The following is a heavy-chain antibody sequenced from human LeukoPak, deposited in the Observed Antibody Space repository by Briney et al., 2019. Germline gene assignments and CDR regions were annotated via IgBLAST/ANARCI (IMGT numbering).Heavy chain of an antibody. CDR3: ARPQDYGDGAFDI. CDR2: IYSSGTT. D-gene: IGHD4-17*01. V-gene: IGHV4-4*07. CDR1: GGSISTYY. J-gene: IGHJ3*02. Sequence: PSETLSLTCTVSGGSISTYYWSWIRQPAGKGLEWIGRIYSSGTTNYNPSLKSRVTISVDTSKNQFSLKLSSVTAADTAVYYCARPQDYGDGAFDIWGQGTMVTVSS.